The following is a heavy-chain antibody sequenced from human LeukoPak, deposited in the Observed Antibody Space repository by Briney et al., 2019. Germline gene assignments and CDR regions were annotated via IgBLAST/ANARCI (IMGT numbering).Heavy chain of an antibody. CDR1: GFTFSSYG. J-gene: IGHJ3*02. CDR3: AKPSIQDYGDYFDAFDI. D-gene: IGHD4-17*01. CDR2: ISYDGSNK. V-gene: IGHV3-30*18. Sequence: GGSLRLSCAASGFTFSSYGTHWVRQAPGKGLEWVAVISYDGSNKYYADSVKGRFTISRDNSKNTLYLQMNSLRAEDTAVYYCAKPSIQDYGDYFDAFDIWGQGTMVTVSS.